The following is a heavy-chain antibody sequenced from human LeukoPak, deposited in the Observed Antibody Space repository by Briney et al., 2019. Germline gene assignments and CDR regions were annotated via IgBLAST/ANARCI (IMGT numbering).Heavy chain of an antibody. CDR1: RHTFTVYH. CDR3: ALVTSGNWLFDP. J-gene: IGHJ5*02. D-gene: IGHD2-21*02. V-gene: IGHV1-2*02. Sequence: ASVTVSCKASRHTFTVYHVHWVRQAPGQGLEWMGWINPDSGVTNYAQNLQARVTMTRDTSISTVFLDLSSLRSDDTAVYYCALVTSGNWLFDPWGQGTPVTVSS. CDR2: INPDSGVT.